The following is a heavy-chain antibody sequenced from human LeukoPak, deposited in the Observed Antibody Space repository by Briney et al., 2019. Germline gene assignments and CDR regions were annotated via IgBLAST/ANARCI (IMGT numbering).Heavy chain of an antibody. CDR1: GYTFTSYD. Sequence: ASVKVSCKASGYTFTSYDINWVRQATGQGLEWMGWMNPNSGNTGYAQKFQGRVTMTRNTSISTAYMELSSLRSEDTAVYYCTNISPNVFLAFDIWGQGTMVTVSS. V-gene: IGHV1-8*01. D-gene: IGHD3-16*01. CDR3: TNISPNVFLAFDI. CDR2: MNPNSGNT. J-gene: IGHJ3*02.